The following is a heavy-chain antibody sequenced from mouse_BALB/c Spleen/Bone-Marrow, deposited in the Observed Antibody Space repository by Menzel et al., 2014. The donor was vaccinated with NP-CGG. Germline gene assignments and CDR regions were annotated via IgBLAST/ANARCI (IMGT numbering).Heavy chain of an antibody. CDR1: GFSLISYG. J-gene: IGHJ4*01. Sequence: QVQLQQSGPGLEESSQSLSISCTVSGFSLISYGVHWIRQRPGKGLEWLGVIWPGGSTNYNSALMSRLSISKDNSKSQVFLKMNSLQSDDTAMYYCARDLYYDYDVGAMDYWCQGTSVTVSS. CDR2: IWPGGST. CDR3: ARDLYYDYDVGAMDY. D-gene: IGHD2-4*01. V-gene: IGHV2-9*02.